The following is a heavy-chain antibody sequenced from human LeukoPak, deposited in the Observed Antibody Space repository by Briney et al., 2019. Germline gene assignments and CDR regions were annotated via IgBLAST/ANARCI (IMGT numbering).Heavy chain of an antibody. CDR2: IYPGDSDT. Sequence: GESLKISCKGSGYSFTSYWIGWVRQMPGKGLEWMGIIYPGDSDTRYSPSFQGQVTISADKSISTAYLQWSSLKASDTAMYYCARQASTYYDFWSGYYTGMPDAFDIWGQGTMVTVSS. V-gene: IGHV5-51*01. CDR3: ARQASTYYDFWSGYYTGMPDAFDI. D-gene: IGHD3-3*01. J-gene: IGHJ3*02. CDR1: GYSFTSYW.